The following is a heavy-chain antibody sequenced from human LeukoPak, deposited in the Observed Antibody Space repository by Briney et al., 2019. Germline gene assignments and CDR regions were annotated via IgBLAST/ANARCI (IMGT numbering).Heavy chain of an antibody. Sequence: GGSLRLSCAASGFSFRSYAMSWVRQAPGKGLEWVSVSSGSGANTNYADFVKGRFTISRDNSKNTLYLQMNSLRAEDTAVYYCARVRGSGQGLDYWGQGTLVTVSS. J-gene: IGHJ4*02. D-gene: IGHD6-19*01. CDR3: ARVRGSGQGLDY. V-gene: IGHV3-23*01. CDR1: GFSFRSYA. CDR2: SSGSGANT.